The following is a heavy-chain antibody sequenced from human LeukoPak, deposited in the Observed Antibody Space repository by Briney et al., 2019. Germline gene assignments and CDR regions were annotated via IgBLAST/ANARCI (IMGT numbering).Heavy chain of an antibody. Sequence: GGSLRLSCAASGFTFSSYSMNWVRQAPGKGLEWVSSISTSSSYIYYADSVKGRFTISRDNAKNSLYLQMNSLRAEDTAVYYCARDEAYCGGDCYDYWGQGTLVTVSS. CDR3: ARDEAYCGGDCYDY. CDR1: GFTFSSYS. V-gene: IGHV3-21*01. CDR2: ISTSSSYI. J-gene: IGHJ4*02. D-gene: IGHD2-21*01.